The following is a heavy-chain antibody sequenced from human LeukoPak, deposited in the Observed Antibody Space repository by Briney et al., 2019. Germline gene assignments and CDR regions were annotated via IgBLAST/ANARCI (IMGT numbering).Heavy chain of an antibody. CDR2: IYYSGST. Sequence: SETLSLTCTVSGGSLRSYYWNWIRQSPGQGLEWIGYIYYSGSTKYNPSLMSRLTISIDTSKNQFSLKLSSVTAADTAMYYCARVQWELGFDYWGQGTLVTVSS. CDR1: GGSLRSYY. D-gene: IGHD4-23*01. V-gene: IGHV4-59*01. CDR3: ARVQWELGFDY. J-gene: IGHJ4*02.